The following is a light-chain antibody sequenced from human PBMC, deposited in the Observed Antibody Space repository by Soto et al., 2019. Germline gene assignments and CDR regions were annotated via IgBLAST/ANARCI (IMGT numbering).Light chain of an antibody. CDR1: SSNIGANYE. CDR3: QSYDSSLGGSKV. V-gene: IGLV1-40*01. J-gene: IGLJ1*01. Sequence: QSVLTQPPSMSGAPGQTVTISCTGSSSNIGANYEVHWYQQLPGTAPKLLIYGNTNRPSGVPDRFSGSKSGTSASLAITGLQAEDEADYYCQSYDSSLGGSKVFGTGTKVTVL. CDR2: GNT.